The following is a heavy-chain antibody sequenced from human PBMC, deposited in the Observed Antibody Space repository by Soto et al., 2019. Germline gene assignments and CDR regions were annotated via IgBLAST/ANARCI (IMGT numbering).Heavy chain of an antibody. CDR2: INPSGGST. CDR3: ARASPSIVVVAAGGFDP. Sequence: GASVKVSCKASGYTFTSYYMHWVRQAPGQGLEWMGIINPSGGSTSYAQKFQGRVTMTRDTSTSTVYMELSSLRSEDTAVYYCARASPSIVVVAAGGFDPWGQGTLVTVSS. V-gene: IGHV1-46*01. J-gene: IGHJ5*02. D-gene: IGHD2-15*01. CDR1: GYTFTSYY.